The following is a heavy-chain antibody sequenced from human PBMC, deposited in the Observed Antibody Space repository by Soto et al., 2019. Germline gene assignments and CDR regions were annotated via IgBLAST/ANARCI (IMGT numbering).Heavy chain of an antibody. J-gene: IGHJ6*02. CDR3: ARDCGYCSSTSSGEGYYYYGMDV. Sequence: QVQLVQSGAEVKKPGSSVKVSCKASGGTFSSYTISWVRQAPGQGLEWMGRIIPILGIANYAQKFQGRVTITADKSTSTAYMELSSLRSEDTAVYYCARDCGYCSSTSSGEGYYYYGMDVWGQGTTVTVSS. V-gene: IGHV1-69*08. CDR1: GGTFSSYT. D-gene: IGHD2-2*01. CDR2: IIPILGIA.